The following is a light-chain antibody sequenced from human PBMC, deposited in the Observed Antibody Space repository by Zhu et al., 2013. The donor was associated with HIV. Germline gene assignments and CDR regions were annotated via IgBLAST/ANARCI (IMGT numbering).Light chain of an antibody. J-gene: IGKJ1*01. CDR2: SAS. V-gene: IGKV3-20*01. CDR1: QSVDSSN. CDR3: HHFGSSPWT. Sequence: EIVLTQSPATLSLSPGEGGTLSCRASQSVDSSNLAWYQQKPGQAPRLLIYSASRRATGIPDRFSGSGSGTDFTLTLSRLEPEDFAVYYCHHFGSSPWTFGQGTKVEIK.